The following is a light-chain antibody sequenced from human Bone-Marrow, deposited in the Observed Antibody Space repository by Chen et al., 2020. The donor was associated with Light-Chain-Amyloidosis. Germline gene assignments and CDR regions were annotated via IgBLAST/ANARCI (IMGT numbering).Light chain of an antibody. Sequence: VLTQSPGTVCLSPGESATLSCCASQSVSSHYLALFQQKPGQAPRLLIYAAFTRATGIPDRFSGSGSGTDFTLTISRREPEDFAVYYCQQYDTLPWTFGRGTKVEIK. CDR1: QSVSSHY. J-gene: IGKJ1*01. CDR3: QQYDTLPWT. CDR2: AAF. V-gene: IGKV3-20*01.